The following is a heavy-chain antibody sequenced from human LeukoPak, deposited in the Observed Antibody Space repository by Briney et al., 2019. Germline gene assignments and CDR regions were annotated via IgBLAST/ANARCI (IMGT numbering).Heavy chain of an antibody. CDR2: ISYDGSNK. CDR3: AKPGIAVAAYYYFDY. CDR1: GYTFTSYG. Sequence: SCKASGYTFTSYGMHWVRQAPGKGLEWVAVISYDGSNKYYADSVKGRFTISRDNSKNTLYLQMNSLRAEDTAVYYCAKPGIAVAAYYYFDYWGQGTLVTVSP. D-gene: IGHD6-19*01. V-gene: IGHV3-30*18. J-gene: IGHJ4*02.